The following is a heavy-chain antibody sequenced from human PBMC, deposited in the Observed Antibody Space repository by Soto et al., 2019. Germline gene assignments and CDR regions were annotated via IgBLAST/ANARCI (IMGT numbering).Heavy chain of an antibody. D-gene: IGHD1-1*01. Sequence: QVKLVQSGAVVKKPGASVKVSCRASGYTFTNYDIHWVRQATGQGLEWMGWMSPDSGNRDFAPKFQGRVTMTRNTSISTAYLVLNNLRSDDTAVYYCARGGFNQLPPVIDHWGQGALVTVPS. CDR3: ARGGFNQLPPVIDH. V-gene: IGHV1-8*01. CDR2: MSPDSGNR. J-gene: IGHJ4*02. CDR1: GYTFTNYD.